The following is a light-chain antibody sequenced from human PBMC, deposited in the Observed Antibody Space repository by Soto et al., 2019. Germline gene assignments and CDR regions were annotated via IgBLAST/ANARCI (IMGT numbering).Light chain of an antibody. CDR3: QQRNTWPFT. J-gene: IGKJ4*01. CDR2: DAS. V-gene: IGKV3-11*01. Sequence: EIVLTQSPVTLSLSTGERATLSCRASQRISSHLAWYQQKPGRAPRLLIYDASNRATGIPAKFSGSGSETDFTLTISSLEPEDFAVYYCQQRNTWPFTSGEGTKVEIK. CDR1: QRISSH.